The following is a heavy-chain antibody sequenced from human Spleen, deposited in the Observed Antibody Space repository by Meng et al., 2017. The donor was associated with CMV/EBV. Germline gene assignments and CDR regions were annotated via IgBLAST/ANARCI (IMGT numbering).Heavy chain of an antibody. V-gene: IGHV3-21*01. CDR1: GFTFSSYE. CDR2: ISSTSTYI. J-gene: IGHJ4*02. Sequence: GGSLRLSCAASGFTFSSYEMNWVRQAPGKGLEWVSSISSTSTYIYYADSVKGRFTISRDNAKNSLYLQMNSLRAEDTAVYYCASEAPSSRYSGSYYDSDYWGQGTLVTVSS. CDR3: ASEAPSSRYSGSYYDSDY. D-gene: IGHD1-26*01.